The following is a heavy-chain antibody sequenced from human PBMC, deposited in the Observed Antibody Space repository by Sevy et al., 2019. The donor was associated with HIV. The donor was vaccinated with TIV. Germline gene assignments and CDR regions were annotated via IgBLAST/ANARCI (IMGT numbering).Heavy chain of an antibody. Sequence: GGSLRLSCAASGFTFSSYSMNWVRQAPGKGLAWVSSMSSSSSYIYYADSVKGRFTTSRDNAKNSLYLQMNSLRAEDTAVYYCARVSGNSFDYWGQGTLVTVSS. CDR2: MSSSSSYI. J-gene: IGHJ4*02. CDR1: GFTFSSYS. CDR3: ARVSGNSFDY. D-gene: IGHD3-22*01. V-gene: IGHV3-21*01.